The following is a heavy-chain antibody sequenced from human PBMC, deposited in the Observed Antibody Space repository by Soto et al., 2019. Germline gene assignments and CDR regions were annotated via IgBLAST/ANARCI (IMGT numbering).Heavy chain of an antibody. D-gene: IGHD3-22*01. CDR2: IRNKRDGGTT. CDR3: ARTRDPDRYYFDY. V-gene: IGHV3-15*01. J-gene: IGHJ4*02. CDR1: GVKCGNLC. Sequence: RLRNGASGVKCGNLCGRCIRQAPGKGLEWVGRIRNKRDGGTTDSAAPVKGRFTISRDDSKNTLYLQMNSLRAEDTAVYYCARTRDPDRYYFDYWGQGTLVTVSS.